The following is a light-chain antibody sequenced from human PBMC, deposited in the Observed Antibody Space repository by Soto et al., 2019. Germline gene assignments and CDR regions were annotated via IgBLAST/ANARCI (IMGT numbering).Light chain of an antibody. Sequence: QSALTQPRSVSGSPGQSVTISCTGTSSDVGGYNYVSWYQQHPGKAPKLVIYDVSKRPSGVPDRFSVSKSGNTASLIISGLQAEDEADYYCCSYAGSVWVFGGGTKLTVL. CDR2: DVS. V-gene: IGLV2-11*01. J-gene: IGLJ3*02. CDR3: CSYAGSVWV. CDR1: SSDVGGYNY.